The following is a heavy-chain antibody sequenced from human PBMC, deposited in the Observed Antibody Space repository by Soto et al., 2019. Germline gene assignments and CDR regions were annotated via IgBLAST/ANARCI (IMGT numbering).Heavy chain of an antibody. CDR2: ISGSGRNT. Sequence: GGSLRLSCAASGFAFNTFAMSWVRQGPGKGLEWVSAISGSGRNTYFADSVKGRFIISRDNSKNTLFLQMNSLKAEDTAVYYCAKAWNDFWSGDSLASWGQGTLVTVSS. CDR1: GFAFNTFA. CDR3: AKAWNDFWSGDSLAS. D-gene: IGHD3-3*01. V-gene: IGHV3-23*01. J-gene: IGHJ5*02.